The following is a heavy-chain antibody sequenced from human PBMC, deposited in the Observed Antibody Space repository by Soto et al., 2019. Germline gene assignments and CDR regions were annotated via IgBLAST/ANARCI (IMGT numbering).Heavy chain of an antibody. CDR3: ARVWGGAFDI. CDR2: IYYSGST. D-gene: IGHD3-10*01. V-gene: IGHV4-59*01. Sequence: QVQLQESGPGLVKPSETLSLTCTVSGGSISSYYWSWIRQPPGKGLEWIGYIYYSGSTNYNPSLKGRVATSVDTSKNQFSLKLSSVTAADTAVYYCARVWGGAFDIWGQGTMVTVSS. CDR1: GGSISSYY. J-gene: IGHJ3*02.